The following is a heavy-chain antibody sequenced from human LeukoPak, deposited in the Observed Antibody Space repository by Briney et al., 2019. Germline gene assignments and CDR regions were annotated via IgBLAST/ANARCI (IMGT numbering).Heavy chain of an antibody. CDR3: AKDRSYISLDI. CDR1: GYKFDDHG. CDR2: LTRNGETT. J-gene: IGHJ3*02. Sequence: GGSLRLSCVGSGYKFDDHGMSWVRQAPGKGLEWVSGLTRNGETTAYADSVRGRFTISRDNAKNSLHLQMNSLRAEDTALYYCAKDRSYISLDIWGQGTMVTVSS. V-gene: IGHV3-20*04. D-gene: IGHD3-10*01.